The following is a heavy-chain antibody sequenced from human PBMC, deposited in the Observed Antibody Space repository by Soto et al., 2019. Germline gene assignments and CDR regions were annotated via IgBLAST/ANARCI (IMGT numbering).Heavy chain of an antibody. V-gene: IGHV1-18*01. CDR2: VSANNGHT. CDR3: ARDVESVTAKHFFYYYAMDV. Sequence: ASVKVSCKASGFTFSNYGLNWVRQAPGQGLEWMGWVSANNGHTNYAQNLQGRVSMTTDTSTSTAYMELRGLTFDDTAVYYCARDVESVTAKHFFYYYAMDVWGQGTTVTVSS. J-gene: IGHJ6*02. D-gene: IGHD2-8*01. CDR1: GFTFSNYG.